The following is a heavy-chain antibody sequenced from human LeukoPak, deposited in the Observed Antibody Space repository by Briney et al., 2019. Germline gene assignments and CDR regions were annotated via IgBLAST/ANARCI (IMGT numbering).Heavy chain of an antibody. CDR3: ARDPYDFGSGGYYSYYYMDV. J-gene: IGHJ6*03. CDR1: GYTFTSYA. CDR2: IIPIFGTA. V-gene: IGHV1-69*13. D-gene: IGHD3-3*01. Sequence: SVKVSCKASGYTFTSYAMHWVRQAPGQRLEWMGGIIPIFGTANYAQKFQGRVTITADESTSTAYMELSSLRSEDTAVYYCARDPYDFGSGGYYSYYYMDVWGKGTTVTVSS.